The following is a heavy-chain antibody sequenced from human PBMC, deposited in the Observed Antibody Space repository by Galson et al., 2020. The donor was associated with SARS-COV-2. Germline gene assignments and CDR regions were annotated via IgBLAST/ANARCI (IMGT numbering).Heavy chain of an antibody. D-gene: IGHD2-21*02. CDR2: IYHSGST. Sequence: SETLSLTCAVSGGSISSSNWWSWVRQPPGKGLEWIGEIYHSGSTNYNPSLKSRVTISVDKSKNQFSLKLSSVTAADTAVYYCARRLAYCGGDCYSPINWFDPWGQGTLVTVSS. V-gene: IGHV4-4*02. J-gene: IGHJ5*02. CDR1: GGSISSSNW. CDR3: ARRLAYCGGDCYSPINWFDP.